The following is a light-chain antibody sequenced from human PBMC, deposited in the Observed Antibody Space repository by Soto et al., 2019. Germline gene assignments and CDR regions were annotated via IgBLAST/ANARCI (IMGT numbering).Light chain of an antibody. CDR3: QQYGSSGT. V-gene: IGKV3-20*01. Sequence: EIVLTQSPGSLSLSAGERATLSCRASQSVSKNYLAWYQQKPGQAPRLLIYGASNRATGIPDRFSGSGSGTDFTLTISRMEPEDFAVYYCQQYGSSGTFGQGTKVDIK. J-gene: IGKJ1*01. CDR2: GAS. CDR1: QSVSKNY.